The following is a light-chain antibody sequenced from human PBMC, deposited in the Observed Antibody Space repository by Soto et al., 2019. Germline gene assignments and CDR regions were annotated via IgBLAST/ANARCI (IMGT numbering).Light chain of an antibody. CDR3: QQCRTTPQT. CDR1: QSISRY. CDR2: AAS. J-gene: IGKJ1*01. Sequence: DIPMTQSPSSLSASLGDRVTITCRAGQSISRYLNWYQQKPGEAPKLLIYAASNLQSRVPSRFSGSGSATDFTLTISSLEPEDFATYYWQQCRTTPQTFGQGAQVEIK. V-gene: IGKV1-39*01.